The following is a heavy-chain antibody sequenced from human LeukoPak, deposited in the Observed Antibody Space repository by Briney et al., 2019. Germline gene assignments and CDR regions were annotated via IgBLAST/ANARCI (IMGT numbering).Heavy chain of an antibody. V-gene: IGHV3-30*18. CDR3: AKDRPDGFGRIMTSPPSY. CDR2: ISYDGSNK. CDR1: GFTLSSYG. D-gene: IGHD3-16*01. J-gene: IGHJ4*02. Sequence: PAGSLRLSCAASGFTLSSYGMHWVHQAPGKGLEWVAVISYDGSNKYYADSVKGRFTISRDNSKNTLYLQMNSLRAEDTAVYYCAKDRPDGFGRIMTSPPSYWGQGTLVTVSS.